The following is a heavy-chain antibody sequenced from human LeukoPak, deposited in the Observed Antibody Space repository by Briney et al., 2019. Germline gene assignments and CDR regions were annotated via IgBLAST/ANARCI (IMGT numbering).Heavy chain of an antibody. V-gene: IGHV3-21*01. J-gene: IGHJ4*02. CDR2: ISSSSSYI. D-gene: IGHD3-3*01. CDR3: ARDRYDFWSGYLSLFDY. CDR1: GFTFSSYS. Sequence: GGSLRLSCAASGFTFSSYSMNWVRQAPGKGLEWVSSISSSSSYIYYADSVKGRFTISRDNAKNSLYLQMNSLRAEDTAVYYCARDRYDFWSGYLSLFDYWGQGTLVTVSS.